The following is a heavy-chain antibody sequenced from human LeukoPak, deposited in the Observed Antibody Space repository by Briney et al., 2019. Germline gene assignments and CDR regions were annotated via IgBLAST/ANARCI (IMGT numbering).Heavy chain of an antibody. CDR2: INPNSGGT. Sequence: ASVKVSCKASGYTFTGYYMHWVRQAPGQRPEWMGWINPNSGGTNYAQKFQGRVTMTRDTSISTAYMELRRLRSDDTAFYYCARIRYCGGISCYYIDYWGQGTLVTVSA. CDR3: ARIRYCGGISCYYIDY. CDR1: GYTFTGYY. J-gene: IGHJ4*02. D-gene: IGHD2-2*01. V-gene: IGHV1-2*02.